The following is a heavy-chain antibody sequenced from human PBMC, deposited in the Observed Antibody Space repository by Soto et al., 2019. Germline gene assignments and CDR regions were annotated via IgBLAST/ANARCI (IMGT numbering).Heavy chain of an antibody. J-gene: IGHJ5*02. D-gene: IGHD2-2*01. CDR2: ISWNSGSI. V-gene: IGHV3-9*01. CDR3: AKEEGYCGSTSRPGWSNWFDP. CDR1: GFTFDDYA. Sequence: EVQLVESGGGLVQPGRSLRLSCAASGFTFDDYAMHWVRQAPGKGLEWVSGISWNSGSIGYADSVKGRFTISRDNAKNSLYRQMDSLKAEDTALYYCAKEEGYCGSTSRPGWSNWFDPWGQGTLVTVSS.